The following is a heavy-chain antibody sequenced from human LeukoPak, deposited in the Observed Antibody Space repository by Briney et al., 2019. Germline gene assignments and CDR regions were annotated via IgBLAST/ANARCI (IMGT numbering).Heavy chain of an antibody. CDR1: GYTFTGYY. V-gene: IGHV1-2*02. D-gene: IGHD5-18*01. CDR3: ARAGFPHTPTDGGAY. Sequence: ASVKVSCKASGYTFTGYYIHWVRQAPGQGLEWMGWINPNIGDTHYAQKFQGRVTMTRDTSINAAYMELSRLTSDDRAVYYCARAGFPHTPTDGGAYWGQGTLVTVS. J-gene: IGHJ4*02. CDR2: INPNIGDT.